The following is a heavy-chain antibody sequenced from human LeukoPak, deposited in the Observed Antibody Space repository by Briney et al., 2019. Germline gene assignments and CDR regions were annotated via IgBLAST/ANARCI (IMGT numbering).Heavy chain of an antibody. CDR3: ARENTYYYDSMDY. D-gene: IGHD3-22*01. CDR1: GGTFSSYA. J-gene: IGHJ4*02. Sequence: SVKVSCKASGGTFSSYAISWVRQAPGQGLEWMGGIIPIFGTANYAQKFQGRVTITTDESTSTAYMELSSLRSEDTAVYYCARENTYYYDSMDYWGQGTLVTVSS. CDR2: IIPIFGTA. V-gene: IGHV1-69*05.